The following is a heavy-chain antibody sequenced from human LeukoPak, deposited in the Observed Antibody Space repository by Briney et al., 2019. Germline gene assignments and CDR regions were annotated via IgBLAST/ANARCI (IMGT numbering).Heavy chain of an antibody. CDR2: IYHSGST. D-gene: IGHD4-17*01. CDR3: ASGELPVYGDYDRYFDY. Sequence: PSGTLSLSCAVCGGSISSSNWWSWVRQPPGKGLERIGEIYHSGSTNYNPSLKSRVTISVDKSKNQFSLKLSSVTAADTAVYYCASGELPVYGDYDRYFDYWGQGTLVTVSS. CDR1: GGSISSSNW. V-gene: IGHV4-4*02. J-gene: IGHJ4*02.